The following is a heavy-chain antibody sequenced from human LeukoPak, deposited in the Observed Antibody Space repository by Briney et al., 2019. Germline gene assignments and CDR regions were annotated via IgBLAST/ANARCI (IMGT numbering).Heavy chain of an antibody. J-gene: IGHJ4*02. CDR1: GSTFSDLW. CDR3: ASGSGWLVDN. CDR2: IKQDGSVI. D-gene: IGHD6-19*01. V-gene: IGHV3-7*01. Sequence: GGSLRLSCAASGSTFSDLWMSWFRQAPGKGLEWVANIKQDGSVISYVDSVKGRFTISRDNAKNSLYLQMNSLRVDDTALYYCASGSGWLVDNWGQGALVTVSS.